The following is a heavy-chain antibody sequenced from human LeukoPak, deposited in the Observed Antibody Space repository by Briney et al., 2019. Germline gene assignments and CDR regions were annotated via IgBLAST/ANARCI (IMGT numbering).Heavy chain of an antibody. CDR1: GGTFSNYA. V-gene: IGHV1-69*05. D-gene: IGHD1-7*01. J-gene: IGHJ4*02. CDR3: VQFELDY. CDR2: IIPIFDTP. Sequence: GASVKVSCKASGGTFSNYAISWVRQAPGQGLEWMGGIIPIFDTPNYAQKFQGRVTMTRDTSISTAYMDLSRLRSDDTAVYYCVQFELDYWGQGTLVTVSS.